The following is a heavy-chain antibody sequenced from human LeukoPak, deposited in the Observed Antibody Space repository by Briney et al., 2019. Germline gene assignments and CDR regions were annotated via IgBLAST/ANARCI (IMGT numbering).Heavy chain of an antibody. Sequence: GGSLRLSCTASGFTFGDYAMSWFRQAPGKGLEWVGFIRSKAYGGTTEYAASVKGRFTISRDDSKSIAYLQMNSLKTVDTAVYYRTGMVRGVITFLYWGQGTLDTVSS. CDR1: GFTFGDYA. D-gene: IGHD3-10*01. J-gene: IGHJ4*02. CDR3: TGMVRGVITFLY. CDR2: IRSKAYGGTT. V-gene: IGHV3-49*03.